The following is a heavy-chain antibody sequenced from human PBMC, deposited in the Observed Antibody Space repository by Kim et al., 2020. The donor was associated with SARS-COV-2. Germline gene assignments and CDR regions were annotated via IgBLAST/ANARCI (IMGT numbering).Heavy chain of an antibody. Sequence: SETLSLTCAVYGGSFSGYYWSWIRQPPGNGLEWIGEINHSGSTNYNPSLKSRVTISVDTSKNQFSLKLSSVTAADTAVYYCARGSSTDYSIHWYFDLWGRGTLVTVSS. CDR3: ARGSSTDYSIHWYFDL. D-gene: IGHD4-4*01. CDR2: INHSGST. CDR1: GGSFSGYY. V-gene: IGHV4-34*01. J-gene: IGHJ2*01.